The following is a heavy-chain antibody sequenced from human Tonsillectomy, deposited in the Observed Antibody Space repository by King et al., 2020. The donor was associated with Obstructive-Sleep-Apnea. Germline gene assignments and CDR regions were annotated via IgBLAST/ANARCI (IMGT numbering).Heavy chain of an antibody. CDR2: ISWNSGSI. V-gene: IGHV3-9*01. J-gene: IGHJ3*02. Sequence: VQLVESGGGLVQPGRSLRLSCAASGFTFDDYAMHWVRQAPGKGLEWVSGISWNSGSIGYADFVKGRFTISRDNAKDSLYLQMNSLRAEDTALYYCAKDMVGHFARASAIWGQGTMVTVSS. D-gene: IGHD3-3*02. CDR3: AKDMVGHFARASAI. CDR1: GFTFDDYA.